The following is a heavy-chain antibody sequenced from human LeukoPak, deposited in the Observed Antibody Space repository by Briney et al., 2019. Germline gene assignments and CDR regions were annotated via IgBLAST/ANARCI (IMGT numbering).Heavy chain of an antibody. D-gene: IGHD1-26*01. CDR2: ITSSSSYI. J-gene: IGHJ6*03. Sequence: GGSLRLSCAASGFTFSSYAMHWVRQAPGKGLEWVSSITSSSSYIYYADSVKGRFTISGDNAKNSLYLQMDSLRVEDTAEYYCARDPYSGNYGAYYYYYMDVWGKGTTVTVSS. CDR1: GFTFSSYA. V-gene: IGHV3-21*06. CDR3: ARDPYSGNYGAYYYYYMDV.